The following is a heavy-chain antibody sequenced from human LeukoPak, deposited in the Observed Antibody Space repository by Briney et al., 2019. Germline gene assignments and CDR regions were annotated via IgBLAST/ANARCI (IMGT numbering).Heavy chain of an antibody. CDR1: GFTFSSYS. CDR3: ASHPSPGGIDP. J-gene: IGHJ5*02. V-gene: IGHV3-21*01. CDR2: ISSSSYI. Sequence: GGSLRLSCAASGFTFSSYSMNWVRQAPGKGLEWVSSISSSSYIYYADSVKGRFTISRDNAKNSLYLQMNSLRAEDTAVYYCASHPSPGGIDPWGQGTLVTVSS. D-gene: IGHD3-16*01.